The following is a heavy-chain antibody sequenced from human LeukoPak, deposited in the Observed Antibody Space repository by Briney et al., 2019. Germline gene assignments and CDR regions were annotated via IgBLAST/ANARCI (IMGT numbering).Heavy chain of an antibody. J-gene: IGHJ3*02. V-gene: IGHV1-18*01. CDR1: GYTFTSYD. D-gene: IGHD1-7*01. Sequence: ASVKVSCKASGYTFTSYDVSWVRQAPGQGLEWMGWISAYNGNTNYAQKLQGRVTMTTDTSTSTAYMELRSLRSDDTAVYYCARATNWNYAFDIWAKGQWSPSLQ. CDR3: ARATNWNYAFDI. CDR2: ISAYNGNT.